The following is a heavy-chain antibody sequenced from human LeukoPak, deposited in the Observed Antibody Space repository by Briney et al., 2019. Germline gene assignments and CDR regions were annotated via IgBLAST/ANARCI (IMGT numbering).Heavy chain of an antibody. Sequence: GGSLRLSCAASGFTFSSYGMHWVRRAPGKGLEWVAVIWYDGSNKYYADSVKGRFTISRDNSKNTLYLQMNSLRAEDTAVYYCARGDSSGYYWGVGYFDYWGQGTLVTVSS. CDR2: IWYDGSNK. CDR3: ARGDSSGYYWGVGYFDY. D-gene: IGHD3-22*01. J-gene: IGHJ4*02. CDR1: GFTFSSYG. V-gene: IGHV3-33*01.